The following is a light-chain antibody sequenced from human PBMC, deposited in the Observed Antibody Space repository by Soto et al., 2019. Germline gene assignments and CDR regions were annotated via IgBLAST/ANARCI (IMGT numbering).Light chain of an antibody. CDR2: DAF. CDR1: QNINNY. CDR3: QQRNNWVT. V-gene: IGKV3-11*01. Sequence: EVVLTHSPVTLSLSPGERATLSCRASQNINNYLAWYQQKPGQPTRLLIYDAFNRATGIPARFSGSGSGTDFILTISSLEPEDFGVYYCQQRNNWVTFGGGTKVEIK. J-gene: IGKJ4*01.